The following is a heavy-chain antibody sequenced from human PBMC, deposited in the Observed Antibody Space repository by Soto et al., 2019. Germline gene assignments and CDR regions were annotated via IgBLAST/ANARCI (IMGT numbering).Heavy chain of an antibody. J-gene: IGHJ4*02. D-gene: IGHD2-21*02. Sequence: ASVKVCCKASVYTFTSYASHWVRQAPGQRLEWMGWINAGNGNTKYSQKFQGRVTITRDTSASTAYMELSSLRSEDTAVYYCARSIVVVTALDYWGQGTLVTVSS. CDR2: INAGNGNT. CDR3: ARSIVVVTALDY. CDR1: VYTFTSYA. V-gene: IGHV1-3*01.